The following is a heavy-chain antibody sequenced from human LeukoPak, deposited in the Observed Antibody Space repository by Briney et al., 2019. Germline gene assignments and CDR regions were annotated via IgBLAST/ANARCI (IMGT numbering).Heavy chain of an antibody. CDR2: IKSDGSSP. CDR3: AKSDWFDP. CDR1: GFTFSNTW. Sequence: GGSLRLSCAASGFTFSNTWMNWVRQAPGKGLMWVSRIKSDGSSPTYAESVKGRFTISRDNARKTLYLQMNSLRVDDTAVYYCAKSDWFDPWGRGTLVTVSS. V-gene: IGHV3-74*01. J-gene: IGHJ5*02.